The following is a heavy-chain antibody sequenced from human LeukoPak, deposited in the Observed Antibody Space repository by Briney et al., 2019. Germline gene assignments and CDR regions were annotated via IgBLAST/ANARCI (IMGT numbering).Heavy chain of an antibody. D-gene: IGHD4-17*01. CDR1: GYSFTTYW. CDR2: IYPGDSDT. CDR3: ARQLHDYGDYGDY. V-gene: IGHV5-51*01. J-gene: IGHJ4*02. Sequence: GESLKISCKGSGYSFTTYWIGWVRQMPGKGLEWMGIIYPGDSDTRYSPSFQGQVTISADKSISTAYLQWSSLKASDTAMYYCARQLHDYGDYGDYWGQGTLVTVSS.